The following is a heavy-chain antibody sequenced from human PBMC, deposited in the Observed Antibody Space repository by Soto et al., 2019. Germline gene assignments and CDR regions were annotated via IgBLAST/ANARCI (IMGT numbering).Heavy chain of an antibody. J-gene: IGHJ2*01. D-gene: IGHD4-17*01. CDR3: ARRRPRGIGFGDYEGLDI. Sequence: QVQLHQWGAGLVKPSETLSLTCGVDGGSFGGYHWTWIRQPPGKGLEWLGEINHSGRDNYNPSLNSRVSMSVDPSTMQCCRELSSVTAADTGILYCARRRPRGIGFGDYEGLDIWGRRTLVTVSS. V-gene: IGHV4-34*01. CDR2: INHSGRD. CDR1: GGSFGGYH.